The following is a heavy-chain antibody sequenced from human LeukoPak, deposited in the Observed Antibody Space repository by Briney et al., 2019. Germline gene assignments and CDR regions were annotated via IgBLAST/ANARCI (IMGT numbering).Heavy chain of an antibody. D-gene: IGHD1-26*01. V-gene: IGHV1-24*01. J-gene: IGHJ4*02. CDR2: FDPEDGET. CDR3: ARDRTQVGATRNDPFDY. CDR1: GYTLTELS. Sequence: ASVKVSCKVSGYTLTELSMHWVRQAPGKGLEWMGGFDPEDGETIYAQKFQGRVTITADKSTSTAYMELSSLRSEDTAVYYCARDRTQVGATRNDPFDYWGQGTLVTVSS.